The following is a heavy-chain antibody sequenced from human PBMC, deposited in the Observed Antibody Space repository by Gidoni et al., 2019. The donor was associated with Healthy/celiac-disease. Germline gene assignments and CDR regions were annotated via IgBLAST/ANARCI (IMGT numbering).Heavy chain of an antibody. CDR2: ISGSGGST. CDR3: AKDKGEYIGMDV. J-gene: IGHJ6*02. V-gene: IGHV3-23*01. D-gene: IGHD6-6*01. CDR1: GFTFSSYA. Sequence: EVQPLESGGGLVQPGGSLRLSCAASGFTFSSYAMSWVRQAPGKGLEWVSAISGSGGSTYYADSVKGRFTISRDNSKNTLYLQMNSLRAEDTAVYYCAKDKGEYIGMDVWGQGTTVTVSS.